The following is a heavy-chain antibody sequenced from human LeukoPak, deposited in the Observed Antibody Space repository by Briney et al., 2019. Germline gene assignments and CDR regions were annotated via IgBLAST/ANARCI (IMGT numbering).Heavy chain of an antibody. J-gene: IGHJ4*02. V-gene: IGHV3-21*01. CDR2: ISSSSSYI. CDR1: GFTFSSYN. Sequence: GGSLRLSCAASGFTFSSYNMNWVRQAPGKGLEWVSSISSSSSYIYFADSLKGRFTISRDNAKNSLYLQMNSLRAEDTAVYYCAREYSGWSFDYWGQGTLVTVSS. CDR3: AREYSGWSFDY. D-gene: IGHD6-19*01.